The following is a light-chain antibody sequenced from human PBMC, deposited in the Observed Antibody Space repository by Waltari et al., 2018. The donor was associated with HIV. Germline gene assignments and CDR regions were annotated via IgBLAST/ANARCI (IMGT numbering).Light chain of an antibody. J-gene: IGLJ3*02. CDR1: SSNIGAGYD. CDR2: GNS. V-gene: IGLV1-40*01. CDR3: QSYDSSLSGPWV. Sequence: QSVLTQPPSVSGAPGQRVTISCTGSSSNIGAGYDVHWYQQLPGTAPKLLIYGNSKRPSVVPDRFSGSKAGTSASLAITGLQAEDEADYYCQSYDSSLSGPWVFGGGTKLTVL.